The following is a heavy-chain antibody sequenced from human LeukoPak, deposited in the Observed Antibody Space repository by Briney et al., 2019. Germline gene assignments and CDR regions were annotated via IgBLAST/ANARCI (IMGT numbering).Heavy chain of an antibody. D-gene: IGHD6-13*01. Sequence: GRSLRLSCAASGFTFSSYGMHWVRQAPGKGLEWVAVIWYDGSNKYYADSVKGRFTISRDNSKNTLYLRMNSLRAEDTAVYYCARDPSSSWSDLVHWGQGTLVTVSS. CDR2: IWYDGSNK. CDR1: GFTFSSYG. J-gene: IGHJ4*02. CDR3: ARDPSSSWSDLVH. V-gene: IGHV3-33*08.